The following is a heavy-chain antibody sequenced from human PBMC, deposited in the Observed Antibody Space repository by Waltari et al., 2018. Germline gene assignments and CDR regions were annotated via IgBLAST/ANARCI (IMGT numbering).Heavy chain of an antibody. J-gene: IGHJ3*01. V-gene: IGHV1-69-2*01. CDR3: ATALGDSSSASRPFDF. Sequence: EVQLLQSGAELKEPGTTVRISCTVSGSTFSDYYIHWVQQAPGKGLRWMGLVDPEDGETIYADNFEGRVTISAETSTDTAFMELSSLRSEDTSVFYCATALGDSSSASRPFDFWGQGTMITVSS. CDR1: GSTFSDYY. D-gene: IGHD6-19*01. CDR2: VDPEDGET.